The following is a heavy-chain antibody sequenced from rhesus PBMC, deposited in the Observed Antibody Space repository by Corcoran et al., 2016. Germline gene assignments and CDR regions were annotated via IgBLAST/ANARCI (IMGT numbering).Heavy chain of an antibody. CDR1: GGSISSRY. CDR2: IYGSGSST. V-gene: IGHV4-169*02. CDR3: ARDPGYSSGWYYFDY. J-gene: IGHJ4*01. D-gene: IGHD6-31*01. Sequence: QLQLPESGPGLVKPSEPLSVTCAVSGGSISSRYWSWIRQAPGKGLEWIGYIYGSGSSTNYNPSLKSRVTLSVDTSKNQLSLKLSSVTAADTAVYYCARDPGYSSGWYYFDYWGQGVLVTVSS.